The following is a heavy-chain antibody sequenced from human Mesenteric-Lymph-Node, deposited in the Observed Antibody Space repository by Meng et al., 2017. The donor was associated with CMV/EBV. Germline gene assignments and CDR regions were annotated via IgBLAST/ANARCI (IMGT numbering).Heavy chain of an antibody. Sequence: SVKVSCKASGGTFSSYTISWVRQAPGQGLEWMGRIIPILGIANYAQKFQGRVTITADKSTSTAYMELSSLRSEDTAVYYCARGADNSSPYYYFDYWGQGTLVTVSS. CDR3: ARGADNSSPYYYFDY. D-gene: IGHD6-6*01. CDR2: IIPILGIA. CDR1: GGTFSSYT. J-gene: IGHJ4*02. V-gene: IGHV1-69*02.